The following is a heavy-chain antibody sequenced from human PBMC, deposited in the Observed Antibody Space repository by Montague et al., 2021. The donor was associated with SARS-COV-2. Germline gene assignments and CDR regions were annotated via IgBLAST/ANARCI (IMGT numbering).Heavy chain of an antibody. D-gene: IGHD3-10*01. V-gene: IGHV4-39*07. J-gene: IGHJ6*02. CDR3: ARDDIVLQGVTKGMDV. CDR1: GSSISSSNYY. CDR2: MYYSGST. Sequence: SETLSLTCTVSGSSISSSNYYWGWIRQPPGKGLEWIGNMYYSGSTYYNPSLKSRVTISIDTSKNQFSRKLSPVTAADTAVYYCARDDIVLQGVTKGMDVWGQGTTVTVSS.